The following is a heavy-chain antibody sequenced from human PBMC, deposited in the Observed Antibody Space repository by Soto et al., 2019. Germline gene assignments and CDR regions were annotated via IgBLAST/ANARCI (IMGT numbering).Heavy chain of an antibody. CDR3: AHRHGSIAAAGTGWFDP. J-gene: IGHJ5*02. D-gene: IGHD6-13*01. V-gene: IGHV2-5*02. CDR1: GFSLSTSGVG. Sequence: GSGPTLVNPTQTLTLTCTFSGFSLSTSGVGVGWIRQPPGKALEWLALIYWDDDKRYSPSLKSRLTITKDTSKNQVVLTMTNMDPVDTATYYCAHRHGSIAAAGTGWFDPWGQGTLVTVSS. CDR2: IYWDDDK.